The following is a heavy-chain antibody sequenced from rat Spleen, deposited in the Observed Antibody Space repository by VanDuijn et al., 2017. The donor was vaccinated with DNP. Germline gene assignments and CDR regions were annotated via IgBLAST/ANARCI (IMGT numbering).Heavy chain of an antibody. Sequence: EVQLQESGPGLVKPSQSLSLTCSVTGYSITSNFRWSWIRKFPGNTLEWMGYINSAGSTDYNPSLKSRISITRDTSKNQFFLQVNSVTTEDTATYYCARHTTGVDYWGQGVMVTVSS. D-gene: IGHD1-7*01. J-gene: IGHJ2*01. V-gene: IGHV3-3*01. CDR3: ARHTTGVDY. CDR2: INSAGST. CDR1: GYSITSNFR.